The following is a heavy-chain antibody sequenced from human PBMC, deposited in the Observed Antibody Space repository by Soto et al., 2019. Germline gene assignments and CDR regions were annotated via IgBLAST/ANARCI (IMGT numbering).Heavy chain of an antibody. J-gene: IGHJ5*02. CDR2: ISAYNGNT. V-gene: IGHV1-18*01. Sequence: ASVKVSCKASGYTFTSYGISWVRQAPGQGLEWMGWISAYNGNTNYAQKLQGRVTMTTDTSTSTAYMELRSLRSDDTAVYYCARAVTYYYDSSGYYYHWGKGTLVTVSS. CDR1: GYTFTSYG. D-gene: IGHD3-22*01. CDR3: ARAVTYYYDSSGYYYH.